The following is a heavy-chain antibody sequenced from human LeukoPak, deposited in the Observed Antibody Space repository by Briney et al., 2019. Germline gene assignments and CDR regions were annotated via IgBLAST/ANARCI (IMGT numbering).Heavy chain of an antibody. CDR2: MNPNSGNT. CDR1: GYTFTSYD. Sequence: ASVKASCKASGYTFTSYDINWVRQATGQGLEWMGWMNPNSGNTGYAQKFQGRVTMTRNTSISTAYMELSSLRSEDTAVYYCARGAGCSGGSCSDYWGQGTLVTVSS. D-gene: IGHD2-15*01. J-gene: IGHJ4*02. CDR3: ARGAGCSGGSCSDY. V-gene: IGHV1-8*01.